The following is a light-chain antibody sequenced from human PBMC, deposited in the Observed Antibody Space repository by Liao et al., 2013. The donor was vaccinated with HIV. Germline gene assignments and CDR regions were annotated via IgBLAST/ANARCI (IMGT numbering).Light chain of an antibody. CDR1: KLGDKY. CDR3: QVWDSSSDHPDV. V-gene: IGLV3-1*01. CDR2: QDS. Sequence: SYELTQPPSVSVSPGQTASITCSGDKLGDKYACWYQQKPGQSPVLVIYQDSKRPSGIPERFSGSNSGNTATLTISRVEAGDEADYYCQVWDSSSDHPDVFGTGTKLTVL. J-gene: IGLJ1*01.